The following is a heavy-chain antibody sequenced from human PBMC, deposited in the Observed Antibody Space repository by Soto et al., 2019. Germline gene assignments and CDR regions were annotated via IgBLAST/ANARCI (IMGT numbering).Heavy chain of an antibody. Sequence: QVQLQESGPGLVRPSETLSLTCTVSGGSISRYFWSWIRQSPGKGLEWIGYIFYTGSTTYNPSLKSRVTISIDTSKNQFSLKLSSLIAADTAVYYCAHFSDLEWFDPWGQGTLVTVSS. V-gene: IGHV4-59*01. CDR2: IFYTGST. CDR3: AHFSDLEWFDP. D-gene: IGHD2-21*01. J-gene: IGHJ5*02. CDR1: GGSISRYF.